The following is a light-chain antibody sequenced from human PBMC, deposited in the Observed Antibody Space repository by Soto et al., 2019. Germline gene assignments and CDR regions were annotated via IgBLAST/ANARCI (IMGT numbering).Light chain of an antibody. CDR2: DAS. J-gene: IGKJ4*01. V-gene: IGKV3-11*01. CDR1: QSVSSY. CDR3: QQRSNWPCT. Sequence: DIVMTQSPATLSVSQGERPSLYCMASQSVSSYLAWYQQKPGQAPRLLIYDASNRATGIPDRFSGSGSGTDFTLSISSLEPEDFAVYYCQQRSNWPCTFGGGTKVDIK.